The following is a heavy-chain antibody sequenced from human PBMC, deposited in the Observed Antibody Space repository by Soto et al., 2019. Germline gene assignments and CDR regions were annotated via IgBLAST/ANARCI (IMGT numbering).Heavy chain of an antibody. Sequence: QVQLVQSVAEVKKPGASVKVSFKASGYTFSSYDINWVRQATGQGLEWMGWMNPNSGNTVYVQKLQGRVTMPRNTSISTAYMELSSLRSEETAVYDCAREVGGTRFDYWGQGTLVTVSS. CDR1: GYTFSSYD. D-gene: IGHD1-26*01. V-gene: IGHV1-8*01. CDR2: MNPNSGNT. CDR3: AREVGGTRFDY. J-gene: IGHJ4*02.